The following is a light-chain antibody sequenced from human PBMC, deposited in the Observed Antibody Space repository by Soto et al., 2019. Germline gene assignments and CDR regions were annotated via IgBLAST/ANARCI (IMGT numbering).Light chain of an antibody. V-gene: IGKV3-15*01. CDR2: GAS. J-gene: IGKJ4*01. Sequence: EIVMTQSPATLSVSPGERATLSCRASQSFSSNLAWYQQKPGQAPRLLIYGASTRATGVPARFSGSGSGTEFTLTISRLEPEDFAVYYCQNYGSSSLTFSGGTKVDIK. CDR3: QNYGSSSLT. CDR1: QSFSSN.